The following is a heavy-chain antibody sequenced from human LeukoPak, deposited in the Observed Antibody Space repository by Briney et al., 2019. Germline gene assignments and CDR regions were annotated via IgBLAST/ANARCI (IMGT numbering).Heavy chain of an antibody. Sequence: GGSLRLSCAASGFIFSNYVMHWVRQAPGKGLAWVAVISYDGSKKYYADSVKGRFTISRDNSKNTLYLQMNSLRAEDTAVYYCAREYYYGSGSHYGMDVWGQGTTVTVSS. D-gene: IGHD3-10*01. CDR2: ISYDGSKK. CDR1: GFIFSNYV. V-gene: IGHV3-30-3*01. J-gene: IGHJ6*02. CDR3: AREYYYGSGSHYGMDV.